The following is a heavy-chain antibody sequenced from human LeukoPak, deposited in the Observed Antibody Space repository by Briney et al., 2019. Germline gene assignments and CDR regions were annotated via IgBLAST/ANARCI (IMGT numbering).Heavy chain of an antibody. CDR2: INHSGST. Sequence: SETLSLTCAVYGGSFSGYYWSWIRQPPGKGLEWIGEINHSGSTNYNPSLKSRVTISVDMSKNQFSLKLSSVTAADTAVYYCARKPLRRYYGSAWFDPWGQGTLVTVSS. V-gene: IGHV4-34*01. D-gene: IGHD3-10*01. CDR1: GGSFSGYY. CDR3: ARKPLRRYYGSAWFDP. J-gene: IGHJ5*02.